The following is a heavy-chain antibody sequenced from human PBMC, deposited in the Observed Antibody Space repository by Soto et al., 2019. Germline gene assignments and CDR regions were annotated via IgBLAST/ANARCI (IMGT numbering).Heavy chain of an antibody. J-gene: IGHJ4*02. D-gene: IGHD6-6*01. CDR3: ARGSSIAALDY. Sequence: SETLSLTCTVSGGSISSGDYYWSWIRQLPGKGLEWIGHIYYSGSTSYTSYNPSLKSRVSISVYTSNNQFSLSLMSVTAADTAVYYCARGSSIAALDYWGQGTLVTVSS. CDR2: IYYSGSTSYT. CDR1: GGSISSGDYY. V-gene: IGHV4-30-4*08.